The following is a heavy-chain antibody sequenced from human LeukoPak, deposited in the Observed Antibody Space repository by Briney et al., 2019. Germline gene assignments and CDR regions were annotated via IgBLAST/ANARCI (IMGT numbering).Heavy chain of an antibody. CDR1: GFTFSSYA. J-gene: IGHJ4*02. V-gene: IGHV3-23*01. D-gene: IGHD1-7*01. CDR3: AKDGSRGITGTTRGFDY. Sequence: PGGSLRLSCAASGFTFSSYAMSWVRQAPGKGLEWVSAISGSGGSTYYADSVKGRFTISRDNSKNTLYLQMNSLRAEDTAVYYCAKDGSRGITGTTRGFDYWGQGTLVTVSS. CDR2: ISGSGGST.